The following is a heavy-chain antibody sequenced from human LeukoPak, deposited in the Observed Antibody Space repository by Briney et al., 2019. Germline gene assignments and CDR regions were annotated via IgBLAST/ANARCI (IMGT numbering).Heavy chain of an antibody. D-gene: IGHD5-18*01. CDR2: ISYDGSNK. J-gene: IGHJ4*02. CDR1: GFTFSSYA. V-gene: IGHV3-30*04. Sequence: AGRSLRLSCAASGFTFSSYAMHWVRQAPGKGLEWVAVISYDGSNKYYADSVKGRFTISRDNSKNTLYLQMNSLRAEDTAVYYCARDSAAMARHYFDYWGQGTLVTVSS. CDR3: ARDSAAMARHYFDY.